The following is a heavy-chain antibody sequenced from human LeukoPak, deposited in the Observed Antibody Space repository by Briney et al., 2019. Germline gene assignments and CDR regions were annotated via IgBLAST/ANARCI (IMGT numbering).Heavy chain of an antibody. Sequence: PGGSLRLSCAASGFTFSSYDLHWVRQATGKGLEWVSGIGVGGDTYYPGSVEGRFTISRENAKNSLYLEMNSLRVGDTAVYYCAREVLDSYSRGWHSDYWGQGTLVTVSS. CDR2: IGVGGDT. CDR1: GFTFSSYD. CDR3: AREVLDSYSRGWHSDY. V-gene: IGHV3-13*04. D-gene: IGHD6-19*01. J-gene: IGHJ4*02.